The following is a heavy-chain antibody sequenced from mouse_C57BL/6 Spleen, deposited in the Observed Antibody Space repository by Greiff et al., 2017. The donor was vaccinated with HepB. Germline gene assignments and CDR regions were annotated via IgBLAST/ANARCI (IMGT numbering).Heavy chain of an antibody. CDR2: IYPGDGDT. V-gene: IGHV1-82*01. CDR3: ASLYSNYEWFAY. J-gene: IGHJ3*01. Sequence: VQLQQSGPELVKPGASVKISCKASGYAFSSSWMNWVKQRPGQGLEWIGRIYPGDGDTNYNGKFKGKATLTADKSSSTAYMQLSSLTSEDSAVYFCASLYSNYEWFAYWGQGTLVTVSA. CDR1: GYAFSSSW. D-gene: IGHD2-5*01.